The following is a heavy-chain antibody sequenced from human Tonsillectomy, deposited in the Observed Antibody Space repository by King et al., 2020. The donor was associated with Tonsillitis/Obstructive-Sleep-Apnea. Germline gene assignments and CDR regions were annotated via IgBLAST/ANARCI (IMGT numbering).Heavy chain of an antibody. CDR2: ISWNSGSI. CDR1: GFTFDDYA. Sequence: VQLVESGGGLVQPGRSLRLSCAASGFTFDDYAMHWVRQAPGKGLEWVSGISWNSGSIGYADSVKGRFTISRDNAKNSLYLQMNSLRAEDTALYYCAKGPAATYYYYYYYMDVWGKGTTVTVSS. D-gene: IGHD2-2*01. J-gene: IGHJ6*03. CDR3: AKGPAATYYYYYYYMDV. V-gene: IGHV3-9*01.